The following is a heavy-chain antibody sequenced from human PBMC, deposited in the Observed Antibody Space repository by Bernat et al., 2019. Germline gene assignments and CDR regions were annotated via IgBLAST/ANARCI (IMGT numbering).Heavy chain of an antibody. CDR3: ATPWRATYYYGSSGYYGWDAFDT. D-gene: IGHD3-22*01. Sequence: QVQLQESGPGLVKPSGTLSLTCAVSGGPISSSNWWSWVRQPPGKGLEWIGEIYHSGSTNYNPSLKSRVTISVDKSKNQFSLKLTSVTAADTAVYYCATPWRATYYYGSSGYYGWDAFDTWGQGTMVTVSS. CDR2: IYHSGST. J-gene: IGHJ3*02. CDR1: GGPISSSNW. V-gene: IGHV4-4*02.